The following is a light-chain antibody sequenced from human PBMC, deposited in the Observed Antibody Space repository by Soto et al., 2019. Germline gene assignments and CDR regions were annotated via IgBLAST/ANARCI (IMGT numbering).Light chain of an antibody. CDR1: SRDVGGYDS. CDR2: EVT. V-gene: IGLV2-14*01. CDR3: SSYTSGSALYV. J-gene: IGLJ1*01. Sequence: LTQPASVSGSPGQSITISCAGTSRDVGGYDSVSWYQQHPGKAPKLLIYEVTNRPSGVSNRFSGSKSGNTASLTISGLQTEDEADYYCSSYTSGSALYVFGTGTKVTVL.